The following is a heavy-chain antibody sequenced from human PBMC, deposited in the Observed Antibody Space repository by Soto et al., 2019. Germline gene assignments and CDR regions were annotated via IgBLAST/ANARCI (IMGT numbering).Heavy chain of an antibody. V-gene: IGHV1-8*01. Sequence: ASVKVSCKASGYTFTSYDINWVRQATGQGLEWMGWMNPNSGNTGYAQKFQGRVTMTRNTSISTAYMELSSLRSEDTAVYYCIVWLGESWGYYYYGMDGGGQGTTVTVSS. J-gene: IGHJ6*02. CDR3: IVWLGESWGYYYYGMDG. CDR1: GYTFTSYD. D-gene: IGHD3-10*01. CDR2: MNPNSGNT.